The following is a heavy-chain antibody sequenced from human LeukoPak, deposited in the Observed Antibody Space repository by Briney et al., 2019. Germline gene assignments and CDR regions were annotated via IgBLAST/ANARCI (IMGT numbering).Heavy chain of an antibody. CDR1: GFTFSSYS. J-gene: IGHJ4*02. D-gene: IGHD3-22*01. CDR2: IKEDGTEK. V-gene: IGHV3-7*01. CDR3: AREVVLSRSACLEF. Sequence: GGSLRLSCAVSGFTFSSYSMSWVRQAPGKGLEWVANIKEDGTEKYYEDSVKGRFTISRDNAKNSLYLQMNSLRAEDTAVYYCAREVVLSRSACLEFWGQGTVVTVSS.